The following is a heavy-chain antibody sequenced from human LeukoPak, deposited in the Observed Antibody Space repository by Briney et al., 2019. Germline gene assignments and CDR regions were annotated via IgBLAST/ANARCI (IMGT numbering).Heavy chain of an antibody. CDR3: ARGTSGSYDY. Sequence: PGGSLRLSCAASGFTFSSYWMSWARQAPGKGLEWVAIINGDGSEKLYVDSVKSRFTISRDNAENSLYLQTNSLRAEDTAVYYCARGTSGSYDYWGQGTLVTVSS. CDR2: INGDGSEK. CDR1: GFTFSSYW. V-gene: IGHV3-7*01. J-gene: IGHJ4*02. D-gene: IGHD3-10*01.